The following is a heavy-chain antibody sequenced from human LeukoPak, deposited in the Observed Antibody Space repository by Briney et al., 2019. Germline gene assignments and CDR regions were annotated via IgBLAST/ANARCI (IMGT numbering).Heavy chain of an antibody. CDR2: IYHSGST. CDR3: ARRYYDISGYYFDH. J-gene: IGHJ4*02. Sequence: SQTLSLTCTVSGGSISSGGYYWSWIRQPPGKGLEWIGYIYHSGSTYYNPSLKSRVTISVDKSKNQFSLKLSSVTAADTAVYYCARRYYDISGYYFDHWGQGTLVTVSS. CDR1: GGSISSGGYY. D-gene: IGHD3-22*01. V-gene: IGHV4-30-2*01.